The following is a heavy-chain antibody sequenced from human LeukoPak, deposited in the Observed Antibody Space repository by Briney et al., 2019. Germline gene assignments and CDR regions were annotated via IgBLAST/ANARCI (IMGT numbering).Heavy chain of an antibody. D-gene: IGHD2-15*01. Sequence: ASVKVSCKASGYTFTSYGISWVRQAPGQGLEWMGWISAYNGNTNYAQKLQGRVTMTTDTSTSTAYMELRSLRSDDTAVYYCARDYAGYCTGGSCYGGYWGQGTLVTVSS. J-gene: IGHJ4*02. CDR1: GYTFTSYG. CDR3: ARDYAGYCTGGSCYGGY. CDR2: ISAYNGNT. V-gene: IGHV1-18*01.